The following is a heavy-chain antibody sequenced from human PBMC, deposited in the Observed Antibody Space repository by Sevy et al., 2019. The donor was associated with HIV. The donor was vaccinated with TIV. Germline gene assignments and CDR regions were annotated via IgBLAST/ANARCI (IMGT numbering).Heavy chain of an antibody. CDR1: GFTFSSYA. V-gene: IGHV3-23*01. CDR2: ISGSGGST. Sequence: GGSLRLSCAASGFTFSSYAMSWVRQAPGKGLEWVSAISGSGGSTYYADSVKGRFTISRDNSKNTLYLQMNSLRAEDTAVYYCAKILEMTTVVQNDAFDIWGQGTMVTVSS. D-gene: IGHD4-17*01. J-gene: IGHJ3*02. CDR3: AKILEMTTVVQNDAFDI.